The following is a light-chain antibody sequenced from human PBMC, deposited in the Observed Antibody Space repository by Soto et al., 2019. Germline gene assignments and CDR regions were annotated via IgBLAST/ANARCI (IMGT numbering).Light chain of an antibody. V-gene: IGLV1-47*01. CDR3: ATWDDSLSSWL. J-gene: IGLJ3*02. Sequence: QSVLTQPPSASGTPRQRVTISCSGSRSNIGNNYVYWYRQLPGTAPKLLISRNNQRPSGVPDRFSGSKSGTSASLAISGLRSEDEADYHCATWDDSLSSWLFGGGTKLTVL. CDR1: RSNIGNNY. CDR2: RNN.